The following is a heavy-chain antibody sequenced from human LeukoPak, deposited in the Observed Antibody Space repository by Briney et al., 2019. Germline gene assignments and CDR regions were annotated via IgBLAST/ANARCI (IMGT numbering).Heavy chain of an antibody. Sequence: GGSLRLSCVTSGFTFSRYSMRWVRQPPGKGLEWVSSIYFTGNYISYADSVKGRFTISRDNAQNSLYLQMNSLRAEDTAVYYCAREFNTVGNFDYWGQGTLVTVSS. CDR2: IYFTGNYI. CDR1: GFTFSRYS. J-gene: IGHJ4*02. V-gene: IGHV3-21*01. CDR3: AREFNTVGNFDY. D-gene: IGHD3-10*01.